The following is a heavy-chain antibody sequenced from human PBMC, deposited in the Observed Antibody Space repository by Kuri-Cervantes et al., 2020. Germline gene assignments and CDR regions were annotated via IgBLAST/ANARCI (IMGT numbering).Heavy chain of an antibody. CDR1: GFTFSTFS. Sequence: GESLKISCAASGFTFSTFSMNWVRQAPGKGLEWVSSISSSSSYIYYADSVKGRFTISRDNAKNLLYLQMNSLRAEDTAVYYCARPPTGDYGGGMDVWGQGTTVTVSS. J-gene: IGHJ6*02. V-gene: IGHV3-21*06. CDR2: ISSSSSYI. D-gene: IGHD4-23*01. CDR3: ARPPTGDYGGGMDV.